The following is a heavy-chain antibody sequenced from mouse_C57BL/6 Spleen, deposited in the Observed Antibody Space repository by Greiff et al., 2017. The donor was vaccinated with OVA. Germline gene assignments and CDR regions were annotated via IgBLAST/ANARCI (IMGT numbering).Heavy chain of an antibody. J-gene: IGHJ4*01. CDR2: ILPGSGST. CDR1: GYTFTGYW. D-gene: IGHD2-5*01. V-gene: IGHV1-9*01. Sequence: VQLQQSGAELMKPGASVKLSCKATGYTFTGYWIEWVKQRPGHGLEWIGEILPGSGSTNYNEKFKGKATFTADTPSNTAYMQLSSLTTEDSAIYYCARREDYSNYVDYAMDYWGQGTSVTVSS. CDR3: ARREDYSNYVDYAMDY.